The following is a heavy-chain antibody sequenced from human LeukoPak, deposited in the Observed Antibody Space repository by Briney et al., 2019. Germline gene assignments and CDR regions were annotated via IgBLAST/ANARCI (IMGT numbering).Heavy chain of an antibody. CDR1: GFTFDDYA. Sequence: GRSLRLSCAASGFTFDDYAMHWVRQAPGKGLEWVSGISWNSGSIGYADSVKGRFTISRDNAKNSLYLRMNSLRAEDTALYYCAKEGGYSYGHDAFDIWGQGTMVTVSS. CDR2: ISWNSGSI. CDR3: AKEGGYSYGHDAFDI. D-gene: IGHD5-18*01. V-gene: IGHV3-9*01. J-gene: IGHJ3*02.